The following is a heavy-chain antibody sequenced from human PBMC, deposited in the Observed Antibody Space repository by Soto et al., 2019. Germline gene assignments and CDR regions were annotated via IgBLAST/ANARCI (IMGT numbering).Heavy chain of an antibody. J-gene: IGHJ5*02. Sequence: QVQLVQSGAEVKKPGASVKVSCTASGYTFPNYGITWVRQAPEQGLDWMGWISTYNGNTNYAKKVQGRVTMTIDTSTSTDYMELRSLSSDDTAMYYCAACTGPSCHRGREWFDPWGQGTLVTVSA. CDR1: GYTFPNYG. CDR2: ISTYNGNT. CDR3: AACTGPSCHRGREWFDP. V-gene: IGHV1-18*04. D-gene: IGHD2-2*01.